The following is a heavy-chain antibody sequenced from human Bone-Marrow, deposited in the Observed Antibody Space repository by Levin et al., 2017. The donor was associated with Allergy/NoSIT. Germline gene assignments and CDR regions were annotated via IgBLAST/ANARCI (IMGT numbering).Heavy chain of an antibody. CDR1: GYSFTRFD. J-gene: IGHJ5*02. CDR2: MNTDRGTT. V-gene: IGHV1-8*01. CDR3: ARAERSSYGTSWLDP. D-gene: IGHD5-18*01. Sequence: AASVKVSCRASGYSFTRFDINWLRQAAGQGPELMGWMNTDRGTTDNAQKFQGRLRLTRDTSINTAYMELTSLRPDDTAVYYCARAERSSYGTSWLDPWGQGTLVTVSS.